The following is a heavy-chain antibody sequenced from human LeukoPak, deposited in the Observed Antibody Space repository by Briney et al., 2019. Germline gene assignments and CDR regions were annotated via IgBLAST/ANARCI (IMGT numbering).Heavy chain of an antibody. CDR1: GFSFSTYA. J-gene: IGHJ4*02. CDR2: ITGSGGST. CDR3: AARDDCSSTSCSDY. V-gene: IGHV3-23*01. D-gene: IGHD2-2*01. Sequence: SGGSLRLSCAASGFSFSTYAMTWVRQAPGKGLEWVSTITGSGGSTYYADSVKGRFTISRDNAKNSLYLQMNSLRAEDTAVYYCAARDDCSSTSCSDYWGQGTLVTVSS.